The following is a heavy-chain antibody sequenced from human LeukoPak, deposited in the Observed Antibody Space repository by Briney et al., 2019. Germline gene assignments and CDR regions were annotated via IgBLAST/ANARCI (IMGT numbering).Heavy chain of an antibody. Sequence: PGGSLRLSCAASGFTFSSYGMHWVRQAPGKGLEWVAVIWYDGSNKYYADSVKGRFTIPRDNSKNTLYLQMNSLRAEDTAVYYCARGYDYVWGSYGFDYWGQGTLVTVSS. CDR3: ARGYDYVWGSYGFDY. V-gene: IGHV3-33*01. J-gene: IGHJ4*02. CDR1: GFTFSSYG. CDR2: IWYDGSNK. D-gene: IGHD3-16*01.